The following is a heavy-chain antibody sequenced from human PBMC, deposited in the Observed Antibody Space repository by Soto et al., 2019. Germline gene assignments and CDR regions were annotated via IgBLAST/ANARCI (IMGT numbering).Heavy chain of an antibody. CDR2: IYWDDDK. V-gene: IGHV2-5*02. CDR1: GFSLSTSGVG. Sequence: QIALKESGPTLVKPTQTLTLTCTFSGFSLSTSGVGVGWIRQPPGKALEWLALIYWDDDKRYSPSLKSRLTIIKDTSKNQVVLTMTNMDPVDTATYYCAHIGSPGLRFLEWSPGGWFDPWGQGTLVTVSS. D-gene: IGHD3-3*01. CDR3: AHIGSPGLRFLEWSPGGWFDP. J-gene: IGHJ5*02.